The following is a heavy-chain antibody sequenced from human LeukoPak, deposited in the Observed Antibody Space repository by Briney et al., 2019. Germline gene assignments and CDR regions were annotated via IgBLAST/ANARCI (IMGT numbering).Heavy chain of an antibody. CDR3: ARVVMITFGGVIANDAFDI. J-gene: IGHJ3*02. CDR1: GGTFSSYA. D-gene: IGHD3-16*02. V-gene: IGHV1-69*13. Sequence: SVKVSCKASGGTFSSYAISWVRQAPGQGLEWLGGFFPTFGTANYAQKFQGRVTITADESTSTAYMELRSLRSDDTAVYYCARVVMITFGGVIANDAFDIWGQGTMVTVSS. CDR2: FFPTFGTA.